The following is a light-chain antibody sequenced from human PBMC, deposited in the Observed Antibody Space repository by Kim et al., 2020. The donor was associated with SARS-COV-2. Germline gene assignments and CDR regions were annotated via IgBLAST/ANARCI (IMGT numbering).Light chain of an antibody. CDR3: SSYGGSNNLV. J-gene: IGLJ1*01. CDR1: SSDVGGYNH. CDR2: EVS. Sequence: GQSVTISCTGTSSDVGGYNHVSWYQHHPGKAPKVMIYEVSKRPSGVPDRFSGSKSGNTASLTVSGLQAEDEADYYCSSYGGSNNLVFGTGTKVTVL. V-gene: IGLV2-8*01.